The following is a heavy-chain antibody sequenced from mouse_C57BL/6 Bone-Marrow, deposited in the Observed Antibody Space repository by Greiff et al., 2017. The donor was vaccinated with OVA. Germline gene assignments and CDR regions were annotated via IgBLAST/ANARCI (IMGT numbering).Heavy chain of an antibody. Sequence: VQLLQPGTDLVKPGASVKLSCKASGFTFTSYCMHWVKQTPGQGLEWIGNISTSNGGTYYNEKFKSKVTLTIDNSSSTVYMQLSSLTSEDSAVYYCARGLLPMGYWDQGTTLTVSS. CDR2: ISTSNGGT. CDR3: ARGLLPMGY. CDR1: GFTFTSYC. J-gene: IGHJ2*01. D-gene: IGHD2-10*01. V-gene: IGHV1-53*01.